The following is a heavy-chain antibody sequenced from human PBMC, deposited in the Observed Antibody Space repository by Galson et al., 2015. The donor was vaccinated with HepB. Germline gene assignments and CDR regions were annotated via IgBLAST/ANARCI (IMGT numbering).Heavy chain of an antibody. CDR3: ARGRLYCSGGSCFPYYFDY. D-gene: IGHD2-15*01. CDR1: GGTFSSYA. CDR2: IIPIFGTA. V-gene: IGHV1-69*13. J-gene: IGHJ4*02. Sequence: SVKVSCKASGGTFSSYAISWVRQAPGQGLEWMGGIIPIFGTANYAQNFQGRVTITADESTTTAYMELSSLRSEDTAVYYCARGRLYCSGGSCFPYYFDYWGQGTLVTVSS.